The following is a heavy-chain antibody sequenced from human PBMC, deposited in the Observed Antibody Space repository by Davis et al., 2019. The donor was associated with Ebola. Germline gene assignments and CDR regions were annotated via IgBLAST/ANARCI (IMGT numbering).Heavy chain of an antibody. J-gene: IGHJ4*02. D-gene: IGHD2-2*02. V-gene: IGHV3-23*01. CDR3: AKDLLDGGLLYPFDY. Sequence: PGGSLRLSCAASGFTFSSYGMTWVRQAPRKGLEWVSGIFGSGGGGTTYYADSVKGRFTISRDNSKNTVYLQMNSLRAEDTAVYYCAKDLLDGGLLYPFDYWGQGTLVTVSS. CDR2: IFGSGGGGTT. CDR1: GFTFSSYG.